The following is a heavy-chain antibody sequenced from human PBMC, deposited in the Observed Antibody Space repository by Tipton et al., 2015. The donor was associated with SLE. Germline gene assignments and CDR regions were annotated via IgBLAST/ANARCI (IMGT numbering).Heavy chain of an antibody. Sequence: TLSLTCSISGSSITSSSHYWGWIRQPPGKGLEWIGSIFYSGSSYYNPSLKNRVTISIDTSKNQFSLKLTSVTAADSAVYFCARDREFLWYETVGDAFEHWGQGKMVTVSS. CDR3: ARDREFLWYETVGDAFEH. CDR1: GSSITSSSHY. V-gene: IGHV4-39*07. J-gene: IGHJ3*01. D-gene: IGHD6-13*01. CDR2: IFYSGSS.